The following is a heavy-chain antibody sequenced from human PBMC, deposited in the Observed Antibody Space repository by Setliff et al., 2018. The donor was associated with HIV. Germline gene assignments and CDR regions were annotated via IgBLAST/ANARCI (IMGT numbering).Heavy chain of an antibody. CDR2: ISIGSGGAI. CDR1: GFTFRNYK. Sequence: PGGSLRLSCAASGFTFRNYKFNWVRQAPGRGLEWVSSISIGSGGAIDYADSAQGRFTISRDNSKNSLYLQMNSLRVEDTAVYYCARDYLYYNLYNGSPVYGMDVWGQGTTVTVSS. V-gene: IGHV3-48*03. D-gene: IGHD3-3*01. J-gene: IGHJ6*02. CDR3: ARDYLYYNLYNGSPVYGMDV.